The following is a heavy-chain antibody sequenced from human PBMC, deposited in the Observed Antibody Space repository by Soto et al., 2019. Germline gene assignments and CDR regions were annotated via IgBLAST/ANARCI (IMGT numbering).Heavy chain of an antibody. Sequence: PSETLSLTCTVSGGSISSGGYYWSWIRQHPGKGLEWIGYIYYSGSTYYNPSLKSRVTISVDTSKNQFSLKLSSVTAADTAVYYCARVRTYYYDSSGYYSWFDPWGQGTQVTVSS. J-gene: IGHJ5*02. CDR2: IYYSGST. V-gene: IGHV4-31*03. D-gene: IGHD3-22*01. CDR3: ARVRTYYYDSSGYYSWFDP. CDR1: GGSISSGGYY.